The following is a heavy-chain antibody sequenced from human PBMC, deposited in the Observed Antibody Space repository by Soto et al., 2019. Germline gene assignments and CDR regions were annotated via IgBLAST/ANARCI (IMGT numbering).Heavy chain of an antibody. CDR1: GFTFSSYE. CDR2: ISSSGSTI. J-gene: IGHJ3*02. CDR3: ARDSRYYDSSGYHDAFDI. V-gene: IGHV3-48*03. D-gene: IGHD3-22*01. Sequence: TGGSLRLSCAASGFTFSSYEMNWVRQAPGKGLEWVSYISSSGSTIYYADSVKGRFTISRDNAKNSLYLQMNSLRAEDTAVYYCARDSRYYDSSGYHDAFDIWGQGTMVTVSS.